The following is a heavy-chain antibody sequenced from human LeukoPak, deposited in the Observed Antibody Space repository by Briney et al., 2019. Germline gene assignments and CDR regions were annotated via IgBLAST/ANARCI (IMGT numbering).Heavy chain of an antibody. Sequence: PGGSLRLSCAASGFTFSSYSMNWVRQAPGKGLEWVSSISSSSSYIYYADSVKGRFTISRDNAKNSLYLQMNSLRAEDTAVYYCARKIAVAGEDNDAFDIWGQGTMVTVSS. J-gene: IGHJ3*02. CDR1: GFTFSSYS. CDR3: ARKIAVAGEDNDAFDI. D-gene: IGHD6-19*01. CDR2: ISSSSSYI. V-gene: IGHV3-21*01.